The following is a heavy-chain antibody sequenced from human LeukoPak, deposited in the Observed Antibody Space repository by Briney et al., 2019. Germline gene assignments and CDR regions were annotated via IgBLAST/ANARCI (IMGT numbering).Heavy chain of an antibody. CDR1: GYSISSGYY. CDR3: ARGMRAVAGTWIKN. D-gene: IGHD6-19*01. J-gene: IGHJ4*02. V-gene: IGHV4-38-2*02. CDR2: IYNSGST. Sequence: SETLSLTCTVSGYSISSGYYWGWIRQPPGKGLEWIGSIYNSGSTYYNPSLKSRVTISVDTSKNQFSLKLRSVTAADTAVYYCARGMRAVAGTWIKNWGQGTLVTVSS.